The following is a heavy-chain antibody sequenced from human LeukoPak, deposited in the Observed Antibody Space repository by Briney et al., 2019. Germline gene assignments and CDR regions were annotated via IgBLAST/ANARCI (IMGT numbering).Heavy chain of an antibody. D-gene: IGHD3-22*01. CDR3: AREDYYDSSGYYGGVFDY. V-gene: IGHV1-69*13. Sequence: SVTVSCTASGGTFSSYAISWVRQAPGQGLEWMGGIIPIFGTANYAQKFQGRVTITADESTSTAYMELSSLRSEDTAVYYCAREDYYDSSGYYGGVFDYWGQETLVTVSS. CDR1: GGTFSSYA. J-gene: IGHJ4*02. CDR2: IIPIFGTA.